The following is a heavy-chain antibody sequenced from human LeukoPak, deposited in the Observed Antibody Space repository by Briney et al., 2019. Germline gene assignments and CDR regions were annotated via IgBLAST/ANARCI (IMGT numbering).Heavy chain of an antibody. CDR2: TRYDGSNK. J-gene: IGHJ4*02. Sequence: PGGSLRLSCAAPGFTFSNFGILWVRQTPGKGLEWVAFTRYDGSNKYYADSVKGRFTIFRDNSKNTLYLQMNSLRAEDTAVYFCAKDLGTHSSSFYFDYWGQGSLVTVSS. CDR3: AKDLGTHSSSFYFDY. CDR1: GFTFSNFG. D-gene: IGHD6-6*01. V-gene: IGHV3-30*02.